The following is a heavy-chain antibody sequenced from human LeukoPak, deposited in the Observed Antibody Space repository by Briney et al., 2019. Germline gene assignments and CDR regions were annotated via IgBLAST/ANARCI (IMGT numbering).Heavy chain of an antibody. CDR3: ARDGGYCSSTSCYEARLEY. Sequence: QPGGSLRLSCAASGFTLSSYEMNWVRQAPGKGLEWVSYISSRGSTKYYADSVKGRFTISRDNAKNSLYLQMNSLRAEDTAVYYCARDGGYCSSTSCYEARLEYWGQGTLVTVSS. CDR2: ISSRGSTK. J-gene: IGHJ4*02. V-gene: IGHV3-48*03. CDR1: GFTLSSYE. D-gene: IGHD2-2*01.